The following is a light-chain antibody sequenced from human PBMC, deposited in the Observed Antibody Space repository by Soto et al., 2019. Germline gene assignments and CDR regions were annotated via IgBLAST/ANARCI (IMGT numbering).Light chain of an antibody. CDR1: QSVSSSY. J-gene: IGKJ1*01. CDR3: QQYGDSPQT. V-gene: IGKV3-20*01. CDR2: GAS. Sequence: EIVLTQSPGTLSLSAGERVTLSCRASQSVSSSYLAWYQQKPGQAPRLLIYGASSRATGIPDRFSGSGSGTDFTLTITRLEPEDFAVYYCQQYGDSPQTFGQGTKVDIK.